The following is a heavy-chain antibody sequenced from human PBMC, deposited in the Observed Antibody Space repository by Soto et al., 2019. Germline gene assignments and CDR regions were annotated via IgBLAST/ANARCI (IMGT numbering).Heavy chain of an antibody. CDR2: IYATGTT. J-gene: IGHJ5*02. Sequence: SETLSLTCTASGASISGFYWSWIRKSAGKGLEWIGRIYATGTTDYNPSLKSRVMMSVDTSKKQFSLKLRSVTAADTAVYYCVRDGTKTLRDWFDPWGQGISVTVSS. CDR1: GASISGFY. D-gene: IGHD1-1*01. V-gene: IGHV4-4*07. CDR3: VRDGTKTLRDWFDP.